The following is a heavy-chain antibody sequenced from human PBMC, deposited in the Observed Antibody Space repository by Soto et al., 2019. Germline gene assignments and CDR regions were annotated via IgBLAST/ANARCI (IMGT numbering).Heavy chain of an antibody. D-gene: IGHD5-12*01. CDR1: RGSFHTVY. V-gene: IGHV4-4*07. Sequence: ITCTVSRGSFHTVYWSWVRQPAGKGLEWIGRIFSSGSTSFNPSLESRVAMSVDTSKNHFSLNLSSVTAADMAVYYCAREGSYSAYNFAHGIQLWSFDFWGQGALVTVSS. CDR2: IFSSGST. CDR3: AREGSYSAYNFAHGIQLWSFDF. J-gene: IGHJ4*02.